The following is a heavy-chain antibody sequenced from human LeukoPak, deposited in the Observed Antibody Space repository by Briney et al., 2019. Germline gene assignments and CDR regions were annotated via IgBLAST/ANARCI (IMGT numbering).Heavy chain of an antibody. V-gene: IGHV4-39*01. CDR2: IYYSGST. Sequence: SETLSLTCTVSGGSISSSSYYWGWIRQPPGKGLEWIGSIYYSGSTYYNPSLKSRVTISVDTSKNQFSLKLSSVTAADTAVYYCARLRGYSFGVSDYWGQGTLATVSS. J-gene: IGHJ4*02. CDR1: GGSISSSSYY. D-gene: IGHD5-18*01. CDR3: ARLRGYSFGVSDY.